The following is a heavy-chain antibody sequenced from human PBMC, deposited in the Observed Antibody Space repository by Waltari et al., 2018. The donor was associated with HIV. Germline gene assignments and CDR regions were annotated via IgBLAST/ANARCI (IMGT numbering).Heavy chain of an antibody. D-gene: IGHD3-22*01. CDR3: ASRGMHYYDSSGYYS. J-gene: IGHJ4*02. V-gene: IGHV4-59*01. CDR1: GGSITSYY. CDR2: IYYSGST. Sequence: QVLLQESGPGLVKPSETLSLTCTVSGGSITSYYWSWIRQPPGKGREWIGYIYYSGSTNYNPSRKSRATISVDTSKNQVSLKLSSVTAADTAVYYCASRGMHYYDSSGYYSWGQGTLVTVSS.